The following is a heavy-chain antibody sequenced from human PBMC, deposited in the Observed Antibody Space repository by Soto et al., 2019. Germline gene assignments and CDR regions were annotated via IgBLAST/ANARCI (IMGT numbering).Heavy chain of an antibody. CDR2: IKTKTYGETT. V-gene: IGHV3-15*01. Sequence: EVQLVESGGGVVKPGGSLRLSCAASGFSFTNAWMTWVRQAPGRGLEWVGRIKTKTYGETTEYAAPVKGRFIISRDDLNNTVYLQMNSLQTEDTAVYYSLTASGWEGGSGAFDIWGQGTMVTVSS. CDR1: GFSFTNAW. D-gene: IGHD6-19*01. CDR3: LTASGWEGGSGAFDI. J-gene: IGHJ3*02.